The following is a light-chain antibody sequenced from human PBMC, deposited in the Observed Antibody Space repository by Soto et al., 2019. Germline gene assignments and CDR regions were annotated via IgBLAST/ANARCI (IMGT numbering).Light chain of an antibody. CDR2: GAS. V-gene: IGKV3-15*01. J-gene: IGKJ1*01. Sequence: EIVLTQSPGTLSLSPGERATLSCRANQSVSSSYLAWYQHKPGQAPRLLISGASTRATGLPVRFSGSGSGTEFTLTISSLQSEDFAVYYCQQYNNWPGTFGQGTKVDIK. CDR3: QQYNNWPGT. CDR1: QSVSSSY.